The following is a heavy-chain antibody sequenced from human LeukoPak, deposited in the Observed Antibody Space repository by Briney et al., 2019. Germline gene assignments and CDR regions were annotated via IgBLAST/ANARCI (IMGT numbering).Heavy chain of an antibody. CDR1: EYSFATYW. CDR3: ARHDRPRIFDHFDY. J-gene: IGHJ4*02. Sequence: GESLKISCQGSEYSFATYWIAWLRQMPGKGLEWMGVIYPGDSDTRYSPSFQGQVTISADKSISTAYLQWSSLKASDTAMYYCARHDRPRIFDHFDYWGQGTLVTVSS. V-gene: IGHV5-51*01. D-gene: IGHD2/OR15-2a*01. CDR2: IYPGDSDT.